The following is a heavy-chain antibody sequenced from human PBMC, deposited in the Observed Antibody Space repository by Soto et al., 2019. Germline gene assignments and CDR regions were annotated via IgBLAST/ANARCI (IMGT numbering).Heavy chain of an antibody. CDR2: FIPSFGTL. CDR3: ARFEQLVLH. D-gene: IGHD6-13*01. CDR1: GGTFSNFA. V-gene: IGHV1-69*01. J-gene: IGHJ1*01. Sequence: QVQLVQSGAEVKKPGSSVKVSCKASGGTFSNFALSWVRQAPGQGLEWMGGFIPSFGTLNYAQRFQGRLTISADESTSTAYMELGRLRSEDTAVYSCARFEQLVLHWGQGTLVTVSS.